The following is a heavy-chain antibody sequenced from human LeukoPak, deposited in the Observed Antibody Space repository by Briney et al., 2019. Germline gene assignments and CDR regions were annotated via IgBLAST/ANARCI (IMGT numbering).Heavy chain of an antibody. V-gene: IGHV1-69*13. D-gene: IGHD1-14*01. J-gene: IGHJ4*02. CDR1: GYTFTNYG. CDR3: ARERATTTFDY. Sequence: SVKVSCKASGYTFTNYGISWVRQAPGQGLEWMGDIIPSFTKVNYAQNFHGRVTITADESTSTAYMELKSLKSEDTAVYFCARERATTTFDYWGQGTLVTVSS. CDR2: IIPSFTKV.